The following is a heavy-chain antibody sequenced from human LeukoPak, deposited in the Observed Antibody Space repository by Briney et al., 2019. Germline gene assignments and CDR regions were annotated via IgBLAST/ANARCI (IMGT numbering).Heavy chain of an antibody. CDR1: GGSFSGYY. CDR3: ARGGVVTAIGGDY. V-gene: IGHV4-34*01. CDR2: INHSGST. D-gene: IGHD2-21*02. Sequence: PSETLSLTCAVYGGSFSGYYWSWIRQPPGKGLEWIGEINHSGSTNYNPSLKSRVTISVDTSKNQFSLKLSSVTAADTAVYYCARGGVVTAIGGDYWGQGTLVTVSS. J-gene: IGHJ4*02.